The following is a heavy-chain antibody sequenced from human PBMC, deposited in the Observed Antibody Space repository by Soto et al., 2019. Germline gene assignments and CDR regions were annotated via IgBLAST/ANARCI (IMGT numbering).Heavy chain of an antibody. Sequence: GGSLRLSCVASGFSFSNYNMNWVRQAPGKGLEWVSSISSSSYIYYADSVKGRFTISRDNAKNSLYLQMNSLRAEDTAVYYCARLGSGRTYYYYGMDVWGQGTTVTVSS. CDR3: ARLGSGRTYYYYGMDV. V-gene: IGHV3-21*01. J-gene: IGHJ6*02. D-gene: IGHD6-19*01. CDR2: ISSSSYI. CDR1: GFSFSNYN.